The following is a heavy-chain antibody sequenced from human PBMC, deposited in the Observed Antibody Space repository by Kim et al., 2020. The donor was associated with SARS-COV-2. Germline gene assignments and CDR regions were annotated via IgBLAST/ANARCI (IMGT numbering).Heavy chain of an antibody. Sequence: GGSLRLSCAASGFTFSSYGMHWVRQAPGKGLEWVAVISYDGSNKYYADSVKGRFTISRDNSKNTLYLQMNSLRAEDTAVYYCARDPEMATMLYAFDIWG. CDR2: ISYDGSNK. V-gene: IGHV3-33*05. D-gene: IGHD5-12*01. J-gene: IGHJ3*02. CDR1: GFTFSSYG. CDR3: ARDPEMATMLYAFDI.